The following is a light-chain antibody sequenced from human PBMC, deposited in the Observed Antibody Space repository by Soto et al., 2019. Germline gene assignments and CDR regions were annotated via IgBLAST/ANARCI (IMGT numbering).Light chain of an antibody. CDR3: HQYITYPLT. V-gene: IGKV1-16*01. Sequence: DIQMTQSPSSLSASVGDRVTITCRASQDISTFLAWFRQKPGEAPKSLIYAASNLQSGVPSRFSGSGSGTDFTLTISSLQPEDFAIYYCHQYITYPLTFGGGTRVEIK. J-gene: IGKJ4*01. CDR1: QDISTF. CDR2: AAS.